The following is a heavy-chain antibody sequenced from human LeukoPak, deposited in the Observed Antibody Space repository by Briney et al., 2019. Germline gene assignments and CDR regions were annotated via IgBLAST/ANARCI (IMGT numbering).Heavy chain of an antibody. CDR2: INHSGST. CDR3: ARGEVRRSRITMIVMVTPGFDY. J-gene: IGHJ4*02. Sequence: SETLSLTCAVYGGSFSGYYWSWIRQPPGKGLEWIGEINHSGSTNYNPSLKSRVTISVDTSKNQFSLKLSSVTAADTAVYYCARGEVRRSRITMIVMVTPGFDYWGQGTLVTVSS. D-gene: IGHD3-22*01. V-gene: IGHV4-34*01. CDR1: GGSFSGYY.